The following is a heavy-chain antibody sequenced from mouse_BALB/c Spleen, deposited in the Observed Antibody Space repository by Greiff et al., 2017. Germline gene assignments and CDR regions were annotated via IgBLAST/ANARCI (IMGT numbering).Heavy chain of an antibody. V-gene: IGHV5-6*01. CDR3: ARNWDWFAY. CDR2: ISSGGSYT. J-gene: IGHJ3*01. D-gene: IGHD4-1*01. CDR1: GFTFSSYG. Sequence: VQLKESGGDLVKPGGSLKLSCAASGFTFSSYGMSWVRQTPDKRLEWVATISSGGSYTYYPDSVKGRFTISRDNAKNTLYLQMSSLKSEDTAMYNCARNWDWFAYWGPETLVTVSA.